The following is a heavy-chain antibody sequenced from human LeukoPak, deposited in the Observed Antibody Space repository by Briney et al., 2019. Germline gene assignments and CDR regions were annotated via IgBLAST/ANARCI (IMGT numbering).Heavy chain of an antibody. D-gene: IGHD2-2*01. J-gene: IGHJ4*02. V-gene: IGHV4-61*02. CDR3: ARDVVAAVGSFDY. Sequence: PSETLSLTCTVSGDSISSGSFYWSWIRQPAGKGLEWIGRIYTSGSTNYSPSLKSRVTMSVDTSKNQFSLKLSSVTAADTAVYYCARDVVAAVGSFDYWGQGTQVTVSS. CDR1: GDSISSGSFY. CDR2: IYTSGST.